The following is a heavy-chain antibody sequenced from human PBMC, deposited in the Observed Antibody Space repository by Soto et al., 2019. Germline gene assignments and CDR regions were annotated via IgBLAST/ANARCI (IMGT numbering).Heavy chain of an antibody. CDR1: GGSISRYF. CDR2: IFYTGST. D-gene: IGHD2-21*01. Sequence: SETLSLTCTVSGGSISRYFWSWIRQSPGKGLEWIGYIFYTGSTTYNPSLKSRVTISIDTSKNQFSLKLSSLTAADTAVYYCAHFSDLEWFDPWGQGTLVTVSS. J-gene: IGHJ5*02. CDR3: AHFSDLEWFDP. V-gene: IGHV4-59*01.